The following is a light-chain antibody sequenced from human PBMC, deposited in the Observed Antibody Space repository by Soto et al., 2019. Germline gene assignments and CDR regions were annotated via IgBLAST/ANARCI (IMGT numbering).Light chain of an antibody. CDR3: SSYTVSNTPYV. V-gene: IGLV2-14*01. CDR2: EVS. Sequence: QSVLTQPASVSGSPGQSITISCTGTSSDVGGYNYVSWYQLHPGKAPKLMVYEVSNRPSGVSNRFSGSKSGNTASLTISGLQAEDEADYYCSSYTVSNTPYVFGTGTKVTVL. CDR1: SSDVGGYNY. J-gene: IGLJ1*01.